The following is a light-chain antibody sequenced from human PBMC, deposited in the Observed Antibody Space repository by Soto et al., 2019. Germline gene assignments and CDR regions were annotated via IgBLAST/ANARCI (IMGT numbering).Light chain of an antibody. Sequence: DIQMTQSPSSLSASVGDRVTIACRASQDIGSDLGWYQQAPGKAPKRLIYAASSLQSGVPSRFSGSGSGTEFTLTISSLQPEDFATYYCLQHKSYLWTFCQGTKVEIK. J-gene: IGKJ1*01. V-gene: IGKV1-17*01. CDR3: LQHKSYLWT. CDR2: AAS. CDR1: QDIGSD.